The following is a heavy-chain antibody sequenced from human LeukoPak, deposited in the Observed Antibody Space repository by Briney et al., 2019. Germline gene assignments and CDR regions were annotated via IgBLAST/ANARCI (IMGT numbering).Heavy chain of an antibody. CDR1: GYSISSGYF. V-gene: IGHV4-38-2*02. CDR2: IDHSGYT. Sequence: SETLSLTCTVSGYSISSGYFWGWIRQPPGKGLQWIGYIDHSGYTNYNRSLKSRVTISVDTSKNQFSLKLSSVTAADTAVYYCARVSGSYYPGWFDPWGQGTLVTVSS. CDR3: ARVSGSYYPGWFDP. J-gene: IGHJ5*02. D-gene: IGHD1-26*01.